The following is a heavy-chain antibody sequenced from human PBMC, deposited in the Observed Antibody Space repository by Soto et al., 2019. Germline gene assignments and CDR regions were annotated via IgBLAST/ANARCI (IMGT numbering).Heavy chain of an antibody. CDR2: TSDDGSND. CDR3: ALWGHGGNSPRAKRAKKYYYGVDV. V-gene: IGHV3-30*03. D-gene: IGHD1-26*01. J-gene: IGHJ6*02. Sequence: QVQLVESGGGVVQPGRSLRLSCAASGFTFGNYGMHWVRQAPGKGLEWVALTSDDGSNDYYADSVKGRFTISRDNSKNTLYLQMDSLRAEDTAVYYCALWGHGGNSPRAKRAKKYYYGVDVWGQGTTVTVSS. CDR1: GFTFGNYG.